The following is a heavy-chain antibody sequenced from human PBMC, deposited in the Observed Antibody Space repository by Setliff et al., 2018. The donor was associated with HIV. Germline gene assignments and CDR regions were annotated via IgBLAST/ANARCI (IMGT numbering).Heavy chain of an antibody. CDR2: ISSNGGSA. D-gene: IGHD2-2*01. Sequence: PGGSLRLSCAASGFTFTNFAMNWVRQAPGKGLEYVSGISSNGGSAYYADFVKGRFTISRDNSKNTLYLQMGSLRVEDMAVYYCARDVADDQNRYDAFDMWGQGTVVTVS. J-gene: IGHJ3*02. CDR1: GFTFTNFA. V-gene: IGHV3-64*02. CDR3: ARDVADDQNRYDAFDM.